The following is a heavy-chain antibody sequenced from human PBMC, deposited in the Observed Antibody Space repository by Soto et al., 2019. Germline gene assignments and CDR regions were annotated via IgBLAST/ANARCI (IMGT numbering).Heavy chain of an antibody. V-gene: IGHV1-2*04. D-gene: IGHD3-3*01. CDR1: GYTFTGYY. Sequence: ASVKVSCKASGYTFTGYYMHWVRQAPGQGLEWMGWINPNSGGTSYAQKFQGWVTMTRDTSISTAYMELSRLRSDDTAVYYCARDQGYYDFWSGLLSYYGMDVWGQGTTVTVSS. CDR3: ARDQGYYDFWSGLLSYYGMDV. J-gene: IGHJ6*02. CDR2: INPNSGGT.